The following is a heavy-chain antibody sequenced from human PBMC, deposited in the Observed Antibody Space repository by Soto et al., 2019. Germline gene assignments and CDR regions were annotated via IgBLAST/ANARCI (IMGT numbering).Heavy chain of an antibody. CDR2: VIPIFGTA. CDR1: GGTFSSYA. J-gene: IGHJ4*02. D-gene: IGHD5-12*01. Sequence: QVQLVQSGAEVKKPGSSVKVSCKASGGTFSSYAISWARQAPGQGLECMGGVIPIFGTANYAQKFQGRVTITADESTSSAYMGLGRLRSEDKAVYYCARDSGYDPSGGWFFDYWGQGTLDTVSS. CDR3: ARDSGYDPSGGWFFDY. V-gene: IGHV1-69*01.